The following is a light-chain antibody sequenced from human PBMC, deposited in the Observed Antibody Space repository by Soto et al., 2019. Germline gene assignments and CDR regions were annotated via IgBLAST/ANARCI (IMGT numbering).Light chain of an antibody. J-gene: IGKJ4*01. Sequence: EIVLTQSPGTLSLSPGERATLSCRASQSVSSSYLAWYQQKPGQAPRLLIYGVSSRATGIPDRFSGSGSGTDFTLTISRLEPEDFAIYYCQQRSNWPLTFGGGTKVDIK. CDR3: QQRSNWPLT. CDR1: QSVSSSY. CDR2: GVS. V-gene: IGKV3D-20*02.